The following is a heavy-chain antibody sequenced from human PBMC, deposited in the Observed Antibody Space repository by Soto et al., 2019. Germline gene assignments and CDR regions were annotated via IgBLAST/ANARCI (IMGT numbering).Heavy chain of an antibody. D-gene: IGHD1-1*01. J-gene: IGHJ6*02. CDR2: ISAYNGNT. Sequence: QVQLVQSGAEVKKPGASVKVSCKASGYTFTSYGISWVRQAPGQGLEWMGWISAYNGNTKDAQKFQGRVTMSTDTSTSTGYMELRSIRSDDTAVYYCVRQSTLMAFEHYGLDVWGQGTTVTVSS. CDR3: VRQSTLMAFEHYGLDV. CDR1: GYTFTSYG. V-gene: IGHV1-18*04.